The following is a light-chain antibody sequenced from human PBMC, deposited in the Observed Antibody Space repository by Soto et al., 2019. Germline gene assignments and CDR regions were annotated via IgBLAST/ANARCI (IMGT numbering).Light chain of an antibody. J-gene: IGLJ3*02. CDR3: GSYTSSITGV. Sequence: QSALTQPASVSGSPGQSITISCTGTSSDVGAYNYVSWYQQHPGKAPKLMIYDVSHRPSGVSHRFSGSKSGNTASLTISGLQAEDEADYYCGSYTSSITGVFGGGTKVTVL. V-gene: IGLV2-14*01. CDR1: SSDVGAYNY. CDR2: DVS.